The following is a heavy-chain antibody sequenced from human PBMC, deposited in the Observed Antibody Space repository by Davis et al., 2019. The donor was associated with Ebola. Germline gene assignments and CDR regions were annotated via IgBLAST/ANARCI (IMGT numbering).Heavy chain of an antibody. V-gene: IGHV1-24*01. CDR1: GYTLTELS. D-gene: IGHD2-15*01. CDR3: ATVVVAAARSLAGRAFDI. J-gene: IGHJ3*02. CDR2: FDPEDGET. Sequence: AASVKVSSKVSGYTLTELSMHWVRQAPGKGLEWMGGFDPEDGETIYAQKFQGRVTMTEDTSTDTAYMELSSLRSEDTAVYYCATVVVAAARSLAGRAFDIWGQGTMVTVSS.